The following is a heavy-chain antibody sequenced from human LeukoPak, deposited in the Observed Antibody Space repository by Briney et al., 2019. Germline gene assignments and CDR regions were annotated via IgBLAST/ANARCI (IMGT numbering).Heavy chain of an antibody. CDR3: ARDPVAGTGDNFDY. J-gene: IGHJ4*02. Sequence: NASEILSLTCTVSGGSISSYYWSWIRQPAGKGLEWIGRIYTSGSTNYNPSLKSRVTMSVDTSKNQFSLKLSSVTAADTAVYYCARDPVAGTGDNFDYWGQGTLVTVSS. V-gene: IGHV4-4*07. CDR1: GGSISSYY. CDR2: IYTSGST. D-gene: IGHD6-19*01.